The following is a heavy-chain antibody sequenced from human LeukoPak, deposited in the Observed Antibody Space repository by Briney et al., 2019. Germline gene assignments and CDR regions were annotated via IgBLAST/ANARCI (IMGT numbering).Heavy chain of an antibody. Sequence: ASVKVSCKASGGTFSSYAISWVRQAPGQGLEWMGGIIPIFGTANYAQKFQGRVTITADESTSTAYMELSSLRSEDTAVYYCARVADFWSGYYAPHFDYWGQGTLVTVSS. D-gene: IGHD3-3*01. CDR3: ARVADFWSGYYAPHFDY. V-gene: IGHV1-69*13. CDR2: IIPIFGTA. CDR1: GGTFSSYA. J-gene: IGHJ4*02.